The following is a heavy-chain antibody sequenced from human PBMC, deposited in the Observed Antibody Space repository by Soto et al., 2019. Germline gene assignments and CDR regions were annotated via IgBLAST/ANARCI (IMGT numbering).Heavy chain of an antibody. CDR2: ISAYNGNT. V-gene: IGHV1-18*01. D-gene: IGHD7-27*01. CDR1: GYTFTSYG. CDR3: AREIPGRKELGIWFDP. J-gene: IGHJ5*02. Sequence: QVQLVQSGAEVKKPGASVKVSCKASGYTFTSYGISWVRQAPGQGLEWMGWISAYNGNTNYAQKLQGRVTMTTDTSTSKAYMELRSLRSDDTAVYYCAREIPGRKELGIWFDPWGQGTLVTVSS.